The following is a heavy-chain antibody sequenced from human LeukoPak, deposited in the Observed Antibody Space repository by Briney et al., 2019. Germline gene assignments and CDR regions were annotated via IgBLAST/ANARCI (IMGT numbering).Heavy chain of an antibody. Sequence: SETLSLTCAVYGGSFSGYYWSWIRQPPGKGLEWIGEINHSGSTNYNPSLKSRVTISVDTSKNQFSLKLSSVTAADTAVYYCARDRGYCSGGSCEGAVDYWGQGTLVTVSS. CDR3: ARDRGYCSGGSCEGAVDY. V-gene: IGHV4-34*01. D-gene: IGHD2-15*01. J-gene: IGHJ4*02. CDR1: GGSFSGYY. CDR2: INHSGST.